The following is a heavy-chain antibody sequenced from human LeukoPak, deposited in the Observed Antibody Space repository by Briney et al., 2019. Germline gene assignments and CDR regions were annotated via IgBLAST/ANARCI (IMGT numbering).Heavy chain of an antibody. CDR2: IIHSGST. Sequence: SETLSLTCEVSGASFSGYSWNWIRQPPGKGLEWIGEIIHSGSTNYNPSLKSRLTISLDTSKNQISLRLNSVTAADTAVYYCAGSQTVVPAALDYWGQGTLVTVSS. V-gene: IGHV4-34*12. D-gene: IGHD2-2*01. CDR1: GASFSGYS. J-gene: IGHJ4*02. CDR3: AGSQTVVPAALDY.